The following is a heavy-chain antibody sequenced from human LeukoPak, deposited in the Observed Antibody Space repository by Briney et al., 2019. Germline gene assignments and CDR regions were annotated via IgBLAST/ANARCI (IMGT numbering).Heavy chain of an antibody. D-gene: IGHD5-24*01. J-gene: IGHJ4*02. Sequence: GGPLRLSCAASGFTFSSYWMHWVRQAPGKGLVWVSRISDDGGHTFHADSVKGRFAMSRDNSKNTLYLQMNSLRAEDTGVYYCARVTGGYNLVDYWGQGTLVTVSS. V-gene: IGHV3-74*01. CDR1: GFTFSSYW. CDR3: ARVTGGYNLVDY. CDR2: ISDDGGHT.